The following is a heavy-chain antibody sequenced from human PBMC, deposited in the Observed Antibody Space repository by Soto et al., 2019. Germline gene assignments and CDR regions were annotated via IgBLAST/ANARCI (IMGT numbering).Heavy chain of an antibody. CDR2: ISGSGGST. V-gene: IGHV3-23*01. Sequence: GGSLRLSCAASGFTFSSYAMSWVRQAPGKGLEWVSAISGSGGSTYYADSVKGRFTISRDNSKNTLYLQMNSLRAEDTAVYYCAKRAGFGEFLGYYMDVWGKGTTVTVSS. CDR3: AKRAGFGEFLGYYMDV. D-gene: IGHD3-10*01. CDR1: GFTFSSYA. J-gene: IGHJ6*03.